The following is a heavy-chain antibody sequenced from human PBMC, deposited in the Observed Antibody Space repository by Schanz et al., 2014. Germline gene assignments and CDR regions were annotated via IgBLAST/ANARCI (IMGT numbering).Heavy chain of an antibody. D-gene: IGHD1-1*01. CDR2: IIPSLGLA. CDR3: ARDHVATTDYDYFFYYLDV. V-gene: IGHV1-69*04. Sequence: QVQLVQSGAEVKKPGASVKVSCKASGYTFTSYGISWVRQAPGQGLEWMGRIIPSLGLAKYEQKFQDKVTITADTSTTTAYMELSGLRSEDTAVYYCARDHVATTDYDYFFYYLDVWATGITVIVSS. CDR1: GYTFTSYG. J-gene: IGHJ6*03.